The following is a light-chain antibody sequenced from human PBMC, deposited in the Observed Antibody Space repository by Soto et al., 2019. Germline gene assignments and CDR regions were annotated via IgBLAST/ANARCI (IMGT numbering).Light chain of an antibody. CDR2: DAS. CDR1: QDISRW. J-gene: IGKJ1*01. V-gene: IGKV1-5*01. Sequence: DIQMTQSPATLSASVGDRVSITCRASQDISRWLAWYQQKPGKAPKVLIWDASSLQRGVPSRFTGSGSGTEFTLTINGLQPDDFATYYCQQYNGYRTWTFGQGTKVELK. CDR3: QQYNGYRTWT.